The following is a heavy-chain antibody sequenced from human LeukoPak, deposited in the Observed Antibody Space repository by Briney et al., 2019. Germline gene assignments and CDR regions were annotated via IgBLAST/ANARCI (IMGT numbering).Heavy chain of an antibody. Sequence: VRPSETLFLTCTVSGGSIINSNYYWGWIRQPPGKGLEWIGSVYYDGNTYYRPSLKSRVTISVDTSKNQFPLKLTSVTAADTAVYYCARIFDYWGQGTLVTVSS. CDR1: GGSIINSNYY. CDR2: VYYDGNT. CDR3: ARIFDY. J-gene: IGHJ4*02. V-gene: IGHV4-39*06.